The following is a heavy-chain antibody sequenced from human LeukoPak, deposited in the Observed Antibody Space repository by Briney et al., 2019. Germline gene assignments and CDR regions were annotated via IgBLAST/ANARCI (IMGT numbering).Heavy chain of an antibody. Sequence: TGGSLRLSCTASGFTFGDYAMSWVRQAPGKGLEWVGFIRSKAYGGTTEYAASVKGRFTISRDDSKSIAYLQMNSLKTEDTAVYYCAKDDDWGRYKHWGQGTLVTVSS. V-gene: IGHV3-49*04. J-gene: IGHJ1*01. D-gene: IGHD3-16*01. CDR1: GFTFGDYA. CDR3: AKDDDWGRYKH. CDR2: IRSKAYGGTT.